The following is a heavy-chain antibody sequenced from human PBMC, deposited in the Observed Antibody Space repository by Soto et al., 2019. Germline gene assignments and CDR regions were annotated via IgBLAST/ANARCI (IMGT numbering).Heavy chain of an antibody. D-gene: IGHD1-1*01. CDR3: ARLETTRAFDI. CDR1: GGSISSSSYY. J-gene: IGHJ3*02. Sequence: SETLSLTCTVSGGSISSSSYYWGWIRQPPGKGLEWIGSTYYSGSTYYKPYLKSRVTISVDTSKNQFSLKLSSVTAADTAVYYCARLETTRAFDIWGQGTMVT. CDR2: TYYSGST. V-gene: IGHV4-39*01.